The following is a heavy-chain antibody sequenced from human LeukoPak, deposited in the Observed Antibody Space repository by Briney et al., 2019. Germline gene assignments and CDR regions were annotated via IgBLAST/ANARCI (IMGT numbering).Heavy chain of an antibody. CDR2: ILSDGTTV. Sequence: GGSLRLSCAASGFAFHSYALHWLRHAPGKGLEWVSGILSDGTTVGYADSVRGRFTISRDNAKNSLYLQMNSLRTEDSALYYCTADDAGDLDYWGQGTLVTVSS. CDR1: GFAFHSYA. V-gene: IGHV3-9*01. J-gene: IGHJ4*02. D-gene: IGHD2-8*01. CDR3: TADDAGDLDY.